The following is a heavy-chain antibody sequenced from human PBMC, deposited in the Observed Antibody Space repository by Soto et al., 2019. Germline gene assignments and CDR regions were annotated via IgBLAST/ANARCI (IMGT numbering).Heavy chain of an antibody. CDR2: IYYSGST. J-gene: IGHJ5*02. D-gene: IGHD6-13*01. V-gene: IGHV4-31*03. CDR1: GGSISSGGYY. Sequence: SETLSLTCTVSGGSISSGGYYWSWIRQHPGKGLERIGYIYYSGSTYYNPSLKSRVTISVDTSKNQFSLKLSSVTAADTAVYYCARDVAQQNWFDPWGQGTLVTVSS. CDR3: ARDVAQQNWFDP.